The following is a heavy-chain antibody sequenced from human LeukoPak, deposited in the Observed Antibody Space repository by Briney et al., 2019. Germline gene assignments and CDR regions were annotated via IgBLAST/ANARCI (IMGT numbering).Heavy chain of an antibody. V-gene: IGHV3-23*01. CDR2: ISDTGNT. J-gene: IGHJ4*02. CDR3: AKAPVTTCRGAFCYPFDY. Sequence: GGSLRLSCTASGFTLSSYAMSWVRQAPGKGLEWVSAISDTGNTYHADSVKGRFTISRDSSKNTLFLQMNRLRPEDAAVYYCAKAPVTTCRGAFCYPFDYWGLGTLVTVSS. D-gene: IGHD2-15*01. CDR1: GFTLSSYA.